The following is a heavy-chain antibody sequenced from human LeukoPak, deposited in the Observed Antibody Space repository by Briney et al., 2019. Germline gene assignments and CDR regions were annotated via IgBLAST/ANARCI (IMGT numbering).Heavy chain of an antibody. CDR1: GYTFTSYG. J-gene: IGHJ4*02. Sequence: ASVKVPCKASGYTFTSYGISWVRQAPGQGLEWMGWISAYNGNTNYAQKLQGRVTMTTDTSTSTAYMELSRLRSDDTAVYYCARQGTYSSAIGMGYWGQGTLVTVSS. CDR2: ISAYNGNT. CDR3: ARQGTYSSAIGMGY. D-gene: IGHD6-19*01. V-gene: IGHV1-18*01.